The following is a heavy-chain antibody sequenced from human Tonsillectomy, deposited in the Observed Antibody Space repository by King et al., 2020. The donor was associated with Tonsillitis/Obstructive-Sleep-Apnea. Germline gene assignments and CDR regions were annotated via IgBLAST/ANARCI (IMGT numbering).Heavy chain of an antibody. CDR1: GFTFSSYG. D-gene: IGHD1-26*01. CDR2: ISYDGSNK. V-gene: IGHV3-30*18. Sequence: VQLVESGGGVVQPGRSLRLSCGASGFTFSSYGMHWVRQAPGKGLEWVAVISYDGSNKYYADSVKGRFTISRDNSKNTLYLQMNSLRAEDTAVYYCAKDSGGSYYSGADYWGQGTLVTVSS. J-gene: IGHJ4*02. CDR3: AKDSGGSYYSGADY.